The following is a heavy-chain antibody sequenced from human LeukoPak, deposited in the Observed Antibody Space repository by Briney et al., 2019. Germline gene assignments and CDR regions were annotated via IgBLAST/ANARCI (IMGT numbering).Heavy chain of an antibody. CDR3: ARAQGMATPQADY. D-gene: IGHD5-24*01. CDR1: GFTFSNSA. Sequence: GGSLRLSCAASGFTFSNSAMNWVRQAPGKGLEWVSAISGSGGSTYYANSVKGRFTISRDNSRNTLYLQMNSLRAEDTAVYYCARAQGMATPQADYWGQGTLVTVSS. V-gene: IGHV3-23*01. J-gene: IGHJ4*02. CDR2: ISGSGGST.